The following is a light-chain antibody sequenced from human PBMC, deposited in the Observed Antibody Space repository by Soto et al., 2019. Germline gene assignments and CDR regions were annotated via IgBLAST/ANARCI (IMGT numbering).Light chain of an antibody. CDR2: KAS. CDR3: HQYQTYSQ. CDR1: QSINTW. J-gene: IGKJ1*01. Sequence: DIQMTQSPSTLSASVGDRVTITCRASQSINTWLAWYQLKPGRAPKLLIYKASTLESGVPSRFSGSGSGTEFTLTISSLQPDDFATYYCHQYQTYSQFGQGTKVELK. V-gene: IGKV1-5*03.